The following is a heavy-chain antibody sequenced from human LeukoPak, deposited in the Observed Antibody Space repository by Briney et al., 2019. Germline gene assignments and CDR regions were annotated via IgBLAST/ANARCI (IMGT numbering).Heavy chain of an antibody. CDR1: GGSLNNYY. V-gene: IGHV4-59*01. D-gene: IGHD5-18*01. Sequence: PSETLSLTCTVSGGSLNNYYWSWIRQPPGKGLEWIGYIYYSGSTNYNPSLKSRVTISVDTSKNQFSLKLSSVTAADTAVYYCAREDHTAMVDSWGQGTLVTVSS. CDR2: IYYSGST. CDR3: AREDHTAMVDS. J-gene: IGHJ4*02.